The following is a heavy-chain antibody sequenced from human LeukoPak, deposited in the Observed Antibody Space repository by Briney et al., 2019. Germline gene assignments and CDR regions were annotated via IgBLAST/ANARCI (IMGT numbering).Heavy chain of an antibody. V-gene: IGHV1-46*01. J-gene: IGHJ5*02. CDR2: INPSGGST. Sequence: GASVKVSCKASGYTFTSYDINWVRQATGQGLEWMGIINPSGGSTSYAQKFRGRVTMTRDLSTSTDYMELSSLRSDDTAVYFCARDNSVGDYAWWFDPWGQGTLVTVSS. D-gene: IGHD1-26*01. CDR3: ARDNSVGDYAWWFDP. CDR1: GYTFTSYD.